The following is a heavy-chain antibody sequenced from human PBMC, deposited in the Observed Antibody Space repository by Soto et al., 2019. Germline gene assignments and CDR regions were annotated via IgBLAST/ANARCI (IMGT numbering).Heavy chain of an antibody. V-gene: IGHV4-34*01. CDR1: GGSFSGYY. J-gene: IGHJ4*02. Sequence: QVQLQQWGAGLLKPSETLSLTCAVYGGSFSGYYWSWIRQPPGKGLEWIGEINHSGSTNYNPSLKSRVTISVDTSKSQFSLKLSSVTAADTAVYYCASADCSGGSCYSWGDYWGQGTLVTVSS. D-gene: IGHD2-15*01. CDR3: ASADCSGGSCYSWGDY. CDR2: INHSGST.